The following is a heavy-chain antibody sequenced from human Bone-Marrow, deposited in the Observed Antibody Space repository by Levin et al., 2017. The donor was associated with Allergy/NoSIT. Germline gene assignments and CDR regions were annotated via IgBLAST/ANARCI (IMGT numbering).Heavy chain of an antibody. V-gene: IGHV3-53*01. CDR3: ARDPVWLTNGMDG. D-gene: IGHD6-19*01. Sequence: GASVKVSCAASGFTVSSNYMSWVRQAPGKGLEWVSVIYSGGSTYYADSVKGRFTISRDNSKNTLYLQMNSLRAEDTAVYYCARDPVWLTNGMDGWGQGTTVTVSS. J-gene: IGHJ6*02. CDR2: IYSGGST. CDR1: GFTVSSNY.